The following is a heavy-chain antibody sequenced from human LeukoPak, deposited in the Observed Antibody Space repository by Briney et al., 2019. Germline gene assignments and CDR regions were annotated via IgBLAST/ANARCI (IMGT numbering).Heavy chain of an antibody. CDR2: IIPILGIA. D-gene: IGHD6-19*01. V-gene: IGHV1-69*04. CDR1: GGTFSGYT. CDR3: ARDLGSGFIFTRPNWFDP. Sequence: SVKVSCKASGGTFSGYTISWVRQAPGQGLEWMGRIIPILGIANYAQKFQGRVTITADKSTSTAYMELSSLRSEDTAVYYCARDLGSGFIFTRPNWFDPWGQGTLVTVSS. J-gene: IGHJ5*02.